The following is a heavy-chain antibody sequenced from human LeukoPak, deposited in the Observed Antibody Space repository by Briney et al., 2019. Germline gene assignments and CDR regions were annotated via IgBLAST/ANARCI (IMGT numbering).Heavy chain of an antibody. D-gene: IGHD2-2*01. CDR1: GFTFNTYV. CDR2: NSGSGGGT. V-gene: IGHV3-23*01. Sequence: GGSLRLSCAVSGFTFNTYVMSWVRQAPGKGLEWVSANSGSGGGTYYVASVKGRFTISRDNSKNTLYLQMNSLRAEDTAVYYCATVYSSSPLRPMDVWGQGTTVTVSS. CDR3: ATVYSSSPLRPMDV. J-gene: IGHJ6*02.